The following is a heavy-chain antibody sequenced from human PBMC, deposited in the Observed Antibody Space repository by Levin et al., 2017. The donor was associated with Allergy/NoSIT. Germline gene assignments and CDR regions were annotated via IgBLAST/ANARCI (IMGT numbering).Heavy chain of an antibody. CDR2: ISWNSGSI. CDR1: GFTFDDYA. CDR3: ATQGPHLATVTTRGAFDI. V-gene: IGHV3-9*01. Sequence: GGSLRLSCAASGFTFDDYAMHWVRQAPGKGLEWVSGISWNSGSIGYADSVKGRFTISRDNAKNSLYLQMNSLRAEDTALYYCATQGPHLATVTTRGAFDIWGQGTMVTVSS. J-gene: IGHJ3*02. D-gene: IGHD4-17*01.